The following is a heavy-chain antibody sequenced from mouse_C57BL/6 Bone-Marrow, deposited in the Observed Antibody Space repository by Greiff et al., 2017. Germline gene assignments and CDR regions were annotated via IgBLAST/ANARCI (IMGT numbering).Heavy chain of an antibody. CDR1: GYTFTDYN. J-gene: IGHJ1*03. Sequence: VHVKQSGPELVKPGASVKIPCKASGYTFTDYNMDWVKQSHGKSLEWIGDINPNNGGTIYNQKFKGKATLTVDKSSSTAYMELRSLTSEDTAVYYCLLRYHWYFDVWGTGTTVTVSS. V-gene: IGHV1-18*01. D-gene: IGHD1-1*01. CDR2: INPNNGGT. CDR3: LLRYHWYFDV.